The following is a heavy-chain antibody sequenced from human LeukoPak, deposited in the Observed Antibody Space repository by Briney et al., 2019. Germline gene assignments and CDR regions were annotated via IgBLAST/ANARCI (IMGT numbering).Heavy chain of an antibody. V-gene: IGHV3-74*01. CDR1: GFTFSSYW. Sequence: GRSLRLSCEASGFTFSSYWMHWVRQAPGKGLVLVSRISSDGSTVTYADYVKGRFTISRDNAKNTLYLQMNSLRAEDTAVYYCARALAVAGNYDYWGQGALVTVSS. D-gene: IGHD6-19*01. J-gene: IGHJ4*02. CDR2: ISSDGSTV. CDR3: ARALAVAGNYDY.